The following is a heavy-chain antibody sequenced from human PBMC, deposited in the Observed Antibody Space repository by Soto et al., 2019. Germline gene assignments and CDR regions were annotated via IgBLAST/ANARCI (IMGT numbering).Heavy chain of an antibody. V-gene: IGHV1-8*01. Sequence: QVQLVQSGAEVKKPGASVKVSCKASGYTFTSYDINWVRQATGQGLEWMGWMNPNSGNTGYAQKFQGRVTMTRNTSISTAYMELSSLRSEDTAVYYCARYLDYDILTGGDALDYWGQGTLVTVSS. D-gene: IGHD3-9*01. J-gene: IGHJ4*02. CDR2: MNPNSGNT. CDR1: GYTFTSYD. CDR3: ARYLDYDILTGGDALDY.